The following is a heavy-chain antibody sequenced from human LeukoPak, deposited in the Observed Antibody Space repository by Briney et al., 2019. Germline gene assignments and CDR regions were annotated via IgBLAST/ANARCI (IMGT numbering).Heavy chain of an antibody. J-gene: IGHJ3*02. CDR2: ISAYNGNT. Sequence: ASVKVSCKASGYTFTSYGISWVRQAPGQGLEWMGWISAYNGNTNYAQKLQGRVTMNTDTSTSTAYMELRSLRSDDTAVYYCARDETVGATTSGDAFDIWGQGTMVTVSS. V-gene: IGHV1-18*01. CDR3: ARDETVGATTSGDAFDI. CDR1: GYTFTSYG. D-gene: IGHD1-26*01.